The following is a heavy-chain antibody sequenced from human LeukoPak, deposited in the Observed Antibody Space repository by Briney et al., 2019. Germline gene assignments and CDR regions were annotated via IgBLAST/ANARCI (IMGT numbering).Heavy chain of an antibody. CDR2: VYHSGSA. CDR3: VRVGGYGYHYYYMDV. Sequence: ETLSLTCSVSRYSISSGYYWAWIRQPPGKGLEWIGSVYHSGSAYYNASLKSRVTISVDRSKNKFFLRLGSVTAADTAVYYCVRVGGYGYHYYYMDVWGNGTTVTVSS. J-gene: IGHJ6*03. V-gene: IGHV4-38-2*02. CDR1: RYSISSGYY. D-gene: IGHD5-12*01.